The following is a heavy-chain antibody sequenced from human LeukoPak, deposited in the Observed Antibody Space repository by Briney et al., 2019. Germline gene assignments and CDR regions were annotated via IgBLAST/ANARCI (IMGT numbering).Heavy chain of an antibody. D-gene: IGHD2-2*01. CDR3: AKAAYCTSTSCHFSGYAQRPLDS. V-gene: IGHV3-30*18. Sequence: GGSLRLSCVASGFTFNTYGMHWVRQAPGKGLEWVAGISKDGSSKDYADSVKGRFTNSRDNSKNTMYLQMNSLRVEDPAVYYCAKAAYCTSTSCHFSGYAQRPLDSWGQGTLVTVSS. CDR2: ISKDGSSK. CDR1: GFTFNTYG. J-gene: IGHJ4*02.